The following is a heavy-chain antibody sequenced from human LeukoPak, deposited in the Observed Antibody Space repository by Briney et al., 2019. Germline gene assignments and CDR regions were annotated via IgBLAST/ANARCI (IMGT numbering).Heavy chain of an antibody. CDR3: ARYGNHLSPFDY. CDR1: GGSFSGYY. V-gene: IGHV4-31*11. CDR2: IYYTGST. J-gene: IGHJ4*02. D-gene: IGHD2/OR15-2a*01. Sequence: SETLSLTCAVYGGSFSGYYWSWLRQHPGKGLEWIGYIYYTGSTYYNPSLKSRVTISVDTSKNQFSLMLNSVTAADTAVYYCARYGNHLSPFDYWGQGTLVTVSS.